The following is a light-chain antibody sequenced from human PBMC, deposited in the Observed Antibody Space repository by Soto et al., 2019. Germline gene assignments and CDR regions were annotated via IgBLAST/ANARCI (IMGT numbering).Light chain of an antibody. J-gene: IGLJ3*02. CDR2: EVS. CDR1: SSDVGSYNY. CDR3: SSYTVSSIDWV. Sequence: QSALTQPASVSGSPGQSITISCTGTSSDVGSYNYVSWYQQHPGKAPKLMIYEVSNRPSGVSTRFSGSKSGNTASLTTSGLQAEDEADYYCSSYTVSSIDWVFGRGTKLTVL. V-gene: IGLV2-14*01.